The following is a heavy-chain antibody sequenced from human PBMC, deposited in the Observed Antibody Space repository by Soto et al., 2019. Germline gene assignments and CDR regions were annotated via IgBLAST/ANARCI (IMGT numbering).Heavy chain of an antibody. CDR3: ARDAHYYDSSGYYHKEGYFQH. J-gene: IGHJ1*01. D-gene: IGHD3-22*01. CDR1: GFTFSSYS. Sequence: GGSLRLSCAASGFTFSSYSMNWVRQAPGKGLEWVSSISSSSSTIYYADSVKGRFTISRDNAKNSLYLQMNSLRDEDTAVYYCARDAHYYDSSGYYHKEGYFQHWGQGTLVTVSS. CDR2: ISSSSSTI. V-gene: IGHV3-48*02.